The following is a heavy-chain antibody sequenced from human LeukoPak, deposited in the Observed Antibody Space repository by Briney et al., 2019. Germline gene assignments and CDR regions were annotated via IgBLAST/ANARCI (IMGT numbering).Heavy chain of an antibody. J-gene: IGHJ3*02. D-gene: IGHD3-22*01. CDR2: IYPGDSDT. V-gene: IGHV5-51*01. CDR1: GYRFTNYW. CDR3: ARPPRDDSSAYYSAFDI. Sequence: GESLKISCKGSGYRFTNYWIGWVRQPPGKGLEWMGIIYPGDSDTRYSPSFQGQVTISADKSISTAYLQWSSLKASDTDMYYCARPPRDDSSAYYSAFDIWGQGTMVTVPS.